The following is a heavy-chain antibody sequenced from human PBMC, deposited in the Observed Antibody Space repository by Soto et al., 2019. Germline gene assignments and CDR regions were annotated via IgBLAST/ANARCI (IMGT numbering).Heavy chain of an antibody. CDR1: GGSISSGGYY. Sequence: SETLSLTCTVSGGSISSGGYYWSWIRQHPGKGLEWIGYIYYSGSTYYNPSLKSRVTISVDTSKNQFSLKLSSVTAADTAVYYCARQGTTSSSGYYYGMDVWGQGTTVTVSS. CDR3: ARQGTTSSSGYYYGMDV. V-gene: IGHV4-31*03. J-gene: IGHJ6*02. CDR2: IYYSGST. D-gene: IGHD4-4*01.